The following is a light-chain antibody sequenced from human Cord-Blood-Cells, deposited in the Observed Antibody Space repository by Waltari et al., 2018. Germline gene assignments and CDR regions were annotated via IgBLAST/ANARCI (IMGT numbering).Light chain of an antibody. CDR3: MQALQTPYS. V-gene: IGKV2-28*01. CDR1: QSLLHSNGYNY. Sequence: DIVMTQSPLSLPVTPGEPASIYCRSSQSLLHSNGYNYLDWYLQKPGQSPQLLIYLGSNRASGVPDRFSGSGSDTDFTLKISRVEAEDVGVYYCMQALQTPYSFGQGTKLEIK. CDR2: LGS. J-gene: IGKJ2*03.